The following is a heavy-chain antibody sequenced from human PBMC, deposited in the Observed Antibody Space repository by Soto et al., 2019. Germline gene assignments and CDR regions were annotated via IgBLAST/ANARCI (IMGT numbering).Heavy chain of an antibody. J-gene: IGHJ6*04. CDR2: MNPNSGNT. CDR1: GYTFTSYD. D-gene: IGHD3-3*01. Sequence: GAPVKVSCKASGYTFTSYDINWVRQATGQGLEWMGWMNPNSGNTGYAQKFQGRVTMTRNTSISTAYMELSSLRSEDTAVYYCAILLGVPYYDFWSGYYNPGVWGKGTTVTVSS. CDR3: AILLGVPYYDFWSGYYNPGV. V-gene: IGHV1-8*01.